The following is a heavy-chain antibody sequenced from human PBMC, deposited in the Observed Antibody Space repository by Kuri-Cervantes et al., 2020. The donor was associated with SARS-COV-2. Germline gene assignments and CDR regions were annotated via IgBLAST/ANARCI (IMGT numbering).Heavy chain of an antibody. CDR3: ARGGFELRFLEWSIDAFDI. V-gene: IGHV3-11*04. D-gene: IGHD3-3*01. Sequence: GESLKISCAASGFTFSDYYMSWIRQAPGKGLEWVSYISSSGSTIYYADSVKGRFTISRDNAKNTLYLQMNSLRAEDTAVYYCARGGFELRFLEWSIDAFDIWGQGTMVTVSS. CDR1: GFTFSDYY. J-gene: IGHJ3*02. CDR2: ISSSGSTI.